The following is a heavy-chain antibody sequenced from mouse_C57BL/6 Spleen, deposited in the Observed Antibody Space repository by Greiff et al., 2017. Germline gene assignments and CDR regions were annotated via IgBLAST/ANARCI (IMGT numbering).Heavy chain of an antibody. CDR1: GFSFTSYG. V-gene: IGHV2-3*01. Sequence: VQGVESGPGLVAPSQSLSITCTVSGFSFTSYGVSWVRQPPGKGLEWLGVIWGDGSTNYHSALISRLSISKDNSTGQCFLKLNSLQTDDTATYYCAKSGGNYHYWDFGVWGTGTTVTVSS. D-gene: IGHD2-1*01. J-gene: IGHJ1*03. CDR3: AKSGGNYHYWDFGV. CDR2: IWGDGST.